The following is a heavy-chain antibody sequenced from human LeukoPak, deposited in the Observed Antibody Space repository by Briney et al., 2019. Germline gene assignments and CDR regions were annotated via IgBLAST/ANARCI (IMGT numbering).Heavy chain of an antibody. Sequence: GGSLRLSCAASGFTFSSYTMNWVRQPPGKGLGWVSNIGTSSTTIYYADSVKGRFTISRDNAKNSLYLQMNSLGAEDTAVYYCARDQGGYDYWGQGTLVTVSS. CDR1: GFTFSSYT. CDR2: IGTSSTTI. CDR3: ARDQGGYDY. D-gene: IGHD5-12*01. J-gene: IGHJ4*02. V-gene: IGHV3-48*04.